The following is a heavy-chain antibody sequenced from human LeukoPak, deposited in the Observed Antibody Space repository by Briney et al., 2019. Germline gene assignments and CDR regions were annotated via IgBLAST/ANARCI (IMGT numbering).Heavy chain of an antibody. Sequence: GESLRLSCAASGFTFSTFSHYYMHWVRQAPGKGLVWVSRINSDGSSTSYADSVKGRFTISRDNAKNTLYLQMNSLRAEDTAVYYCARVAALWFGGFGAFDIWGQGTMVTVSS. J-gene: IGHJ3*02. D-gene: IGHD3-10*01. CDR3: ARVAALWFGGFGAFDI. CDR1: GFTFSTFSHYY. CDR2: INSDGSST. V-gene: IGHV3-74*01.